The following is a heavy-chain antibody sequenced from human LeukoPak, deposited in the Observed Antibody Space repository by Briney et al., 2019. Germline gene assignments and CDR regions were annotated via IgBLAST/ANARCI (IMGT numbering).Heavy chain of an antibody. CDR2: ISSSGSTI. Sequence: PGGSLRLSCAASGFTFSDYYMSWIRQAPGKGLEWVSYISSSGSTIYYADSVKGRFTISRDNAKNSLYLQMNGLRAEDTAVYYCARDRETYCGGDCYSGAFDIWGQGTMVTVSS. CDR3: ARDRETYCGGDCYSGAFDI. D-gene: IGHD2-21*01. V-gene: IGHV3-11*01. CDR1: GFTFSDYY. J-gene: IGHJ3*02.